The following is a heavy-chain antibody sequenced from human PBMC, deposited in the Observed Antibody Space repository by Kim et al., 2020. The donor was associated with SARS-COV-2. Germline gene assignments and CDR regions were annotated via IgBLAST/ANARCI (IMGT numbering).Heavy chain of an antibody. CDR2: ISAYNGNT. V-gene: IGHV1-18*01. CDR1: GYTFTSYG. J-gene: IGHJ5*02. CDR3: ARERPDILTGYLAHNWFDP. Sequence: ASVKVSCKASGYTFTSYGISWVRQAPGQGLEWMGWISAYNGNTNYAQKLQGRVTMTTDTSTSTAYMELRSLRSDDTAVYYCARERPDILTGYLAHNWFDPWGQRTLVTVSS. D-gene: IGHD3-9*01.